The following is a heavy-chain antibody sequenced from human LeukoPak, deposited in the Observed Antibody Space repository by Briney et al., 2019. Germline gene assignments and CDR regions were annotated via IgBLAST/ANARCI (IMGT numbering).Heavy chain of an antibody. Sequence: PGGSLRISCAASGFTFSSYCMTWVRQAPGKGLEWVANIKQDGTEKYYVDSVKGRFTISRDNAKNSLYLQMNSLRAEDTAVYYCARVDGRYYYYYGTDVWGQGTTVTVSS. CDR2: IKQDGTEK. CDR1: GFTFSSYC. J-gene: IGHJ6*02. D-gene: IGHD1-26*01. V-gene: IGHV3-7*01. CDR3: ARVDGRYYYYYGTDV.